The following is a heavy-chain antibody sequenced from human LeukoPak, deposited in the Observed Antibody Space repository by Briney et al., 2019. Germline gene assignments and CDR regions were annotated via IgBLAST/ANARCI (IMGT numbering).Heavy chain of an antibody. CDR2: IWYDGSNK. CDR1: GFTFSSYG. V-gene: IGHV3-33*06. J-gene: IGHJ4*02. D-gene: IGHD5-18*01. Sequence: GRSLRLSCAASGFTFSSYGMHWVLQAPGKGLEWVAVIWYDGSNKYYADSVKGRFTISRDNSKNTLYLQMNSLRAEDTAVYYCAKDQSGGYSYGLFDYWGQGTLVTVSS. CDR3: AKDQSGGYSYGLFDY.